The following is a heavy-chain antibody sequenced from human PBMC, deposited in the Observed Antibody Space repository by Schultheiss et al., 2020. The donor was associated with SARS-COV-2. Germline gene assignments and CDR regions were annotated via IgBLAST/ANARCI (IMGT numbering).Heavy chain of an antibody. CDR2: INPSGGST. D-gene: IGHD3-22*01. CDR3: AREGYYYDSSGYPDY. Sequence: ASVKVSCKASGYTFTSYYMHWVRQAPGQGLEWMGIINPSGGSTSYAQKFQGRVTMTRDTSTSTVYMELSSLRSEDTAVYYCAREGYYYDSSGYPDYWGQGTLVTVSS. J-gene: IGHJ4*02. CDR1: GYTFTSYY. V-gene: IGHV1-46*01.